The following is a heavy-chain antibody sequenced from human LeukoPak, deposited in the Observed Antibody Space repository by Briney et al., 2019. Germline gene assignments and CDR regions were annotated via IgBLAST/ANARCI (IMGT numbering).Heavy chain of an antibody. Sequence: SETLSLTCAVYGGSFSGYYWSWIRQPPGKGLEWIGEINHSGSTNYNPSLKSRVTISVDTSKNQFSLKLSSVTAAGTAVYYCARNVGYCSSTSCPSSWGQGTLVTVSS. CDR3: ARNVGYCSSTSCPSS. CDR1: GGSFSGYY. CDR2: INHSGST. V-gene: IGHV4-34*01. D-gene: IGHD2-2*01. J-gene: IGHJ5*02.